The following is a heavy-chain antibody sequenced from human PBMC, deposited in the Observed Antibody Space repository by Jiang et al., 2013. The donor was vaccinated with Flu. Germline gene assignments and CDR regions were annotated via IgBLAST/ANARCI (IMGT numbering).Heavy chain of an antibody. D-gene: IGHD1-20*01. CDR2: ISTSGSA. CDR1: STYY. J-gene: IGHJ4*02. Sequence: STYYWTWIRQPSGKGLEWIGRISTSGSATYQSLPRESSHHVSRHVQEPVFSRLLRSVAAPDTAVYYCVRGAHYNWNVFDYWGQGTLVTVSS. CDR3: VRGAHYNWNVFDY. V-gene: IGHV4-4*07.